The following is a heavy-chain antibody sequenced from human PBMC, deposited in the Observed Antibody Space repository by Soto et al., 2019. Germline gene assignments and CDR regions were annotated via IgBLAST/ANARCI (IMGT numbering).Heavy chain of an antibody. CDR2: IHPNSGDT. D-gene: IGHD6-13*01. CDR1: GYSFTGYY. CDR3: AREGGIGAAAYLDN. Sequence: ASVKVSCKASGYSFTGYYIHWVRQAPGQGLEWMGWIHPNSGDTNYAQKFQGCVTMTRDGTISTAYMELSTLKSDDTAVYYCAREGGIGAAAYLDNWGQGTLVTVSS. J-gene: IGHJ4*02. V-gene: IGHV1-2*04.